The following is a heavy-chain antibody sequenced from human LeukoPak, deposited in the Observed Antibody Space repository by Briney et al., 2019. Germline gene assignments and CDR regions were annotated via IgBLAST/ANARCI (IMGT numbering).Heavy chain of an antibody. CDR1: GFTFSSYA. CDR2: ISYGGSNK. CDR3: AKDSLRERIVGSTTRGVNDY. J-gene: IGHJ4*02. D-gene: IGHD1-26*01. V-gene: IGHV3-30*04. Sequence: GRSLRLSCAASGFTFSSYAMHWVRQAPGKGLEWVAVISYGGSNKYYADSVKGRFTISRDNSKNTLYLQMNSLRAEDTAVYYCAKDSLRERIVGSTTRGVNDYWGQGTLVTVSS.